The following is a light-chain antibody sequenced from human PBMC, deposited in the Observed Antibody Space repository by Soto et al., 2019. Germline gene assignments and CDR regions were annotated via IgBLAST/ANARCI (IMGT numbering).Light chain of an antibody. CDR3: LQDGTSPYT. J-gene: IGKJ2*01. CDR1: QSVRSNY. V-gene: IGKV3-20*01. CDR2: AAS. Sequence: EIVLTQSPGTLSLSPGERATLSCRASQSVRSNYLAWYQQKPGQAPRLLIHAASSRATGIPDRFSGSGSGTDFTLTISILEPEDFAVYYCLQDGTSPYTFGQGTKLEIK.